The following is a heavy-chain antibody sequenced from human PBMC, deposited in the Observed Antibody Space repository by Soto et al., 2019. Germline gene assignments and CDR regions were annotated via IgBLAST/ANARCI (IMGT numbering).Heavy chain of an antibody. V-gene: IGHV3-9*01. D-gene: IGHD6-19*01. Sequence: GGSLRLSCAASGFTFDDYAMHWVRQAPGKGLEWVSGISWNSGSIGYADSVKGRFTISRDNAKNSLYLQMNSLRAEDTALYYCAKDMGAVAGSDAFDIWGQGTMVTVSS. CDR2: ISWNSGSI. CDR3: AKDMGAVAGSDAFDI. CDR1: GFTFDDYA. J-gene: IGHJ3*02.